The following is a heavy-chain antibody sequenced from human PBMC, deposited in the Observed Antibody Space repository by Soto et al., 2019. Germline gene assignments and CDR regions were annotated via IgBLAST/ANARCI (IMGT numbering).Heavy chain of an antibody. D-gene: IGHD6-13*01. Sequence: QVQLVQSGAEVKKPGASVKVSCKASGYTFTSYGISWVRQAPGQGLEWMGWISAYNGNTNYAQKLQGRVTMTTDTSTSTAYMELRSLRSDDTAVYYCAREGAYPEQQLAGTLIWVYYYYGMDVWGQGTTVTVSS. CDR1: GYTFTSYG. J-gene: IGHJ6*02. CDR3: AREGAYPEQQLAGTLIWVYYYYGMDV. V-gene: IGHV1-18*04. CDR2: ISAYNGNT.